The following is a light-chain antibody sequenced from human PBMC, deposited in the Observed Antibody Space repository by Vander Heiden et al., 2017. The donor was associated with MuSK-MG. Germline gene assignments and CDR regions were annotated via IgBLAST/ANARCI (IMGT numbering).Light chain of an antibody. J-gene: IGLJ3*02. V-gene: IGLV3-21*02. CDR3: QVWDSSDDESWV. CDR2: HND. Sequence: LVYHNDHRPSGIPERFSGSNSGDTATLIITGVDDGDEADYYGQVWDSSDDESWVFGGGTKLTVL.